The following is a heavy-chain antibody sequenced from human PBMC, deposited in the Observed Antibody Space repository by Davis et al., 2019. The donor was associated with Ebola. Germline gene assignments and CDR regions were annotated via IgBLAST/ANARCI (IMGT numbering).Heavy chain of an antibody. D-gene: IGHD3-3*01. CDR1: GGSISSYY. J-gene: IGHJ2*01. CDR3: ARSPITISGVLVPLYWFFDL. CDR2: IYNSGST. Sequence: MPSETLSLTCTVSGGSISSYYWSWTRQPPGKGLEWIGYIYNSGSTTYNPSLKSRVTISQDTSKNHFSLKLSSVTAADTAVYFCARSPITISGVLVPLYWFFDLWGRGTLVTVSS. V-gene: IGHV4-59*01.